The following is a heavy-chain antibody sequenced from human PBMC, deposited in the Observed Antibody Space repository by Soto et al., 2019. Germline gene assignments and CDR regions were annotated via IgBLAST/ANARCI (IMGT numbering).Heavy chain of an antibody. D-gene: IGHD6-13*01. J-gene: IGHJ1*01. V-gene: IGHV3-9*01. CDR2: INWNSGSI. CDR1: GFTFDDYA. CDR3: VKDESINWYSGHFRH. Sequence: SLRLSCXASGFTFDDYAMHWVRPVPGKGLEWVSGINWNSGSIGYGDSVKGRFAISRDNAKNSLHLQMNSLSAEDTAFYYCVKDESINWYSGHFRHWGQGTLVTVSS.